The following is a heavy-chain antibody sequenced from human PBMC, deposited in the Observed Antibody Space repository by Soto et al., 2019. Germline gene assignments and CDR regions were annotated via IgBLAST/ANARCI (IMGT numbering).Heavy chain of an antibody. CDR2: IYYSGST. D-gene: IGHD1-20*01. CDR1: GGSISSGDYY. Sequence: SETLSLTCTVSGGSISSGDYYWSWIRQPPGKGLEWIGYIYYSGSTYYNPSLKSRVTISVDTSKNQFSLKLSSVTAADTAVYYCARDKPYNWNDEYFDYWGQGTLVTVSS. J-gene: IGHJ4*02. CDR3: ARDKPYNWNDEYFDY. V-gene: IGHV4-30-4*01.